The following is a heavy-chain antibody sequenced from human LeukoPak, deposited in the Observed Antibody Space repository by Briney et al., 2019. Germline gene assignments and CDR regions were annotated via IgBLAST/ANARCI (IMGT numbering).Heavy chain of an antibody. J-gene: IGHJ4*02. CDR2: MNGEGTTI. CDR3: ATARNFRFEY. CDR1: GLTFRTTW. D-gene: IGHD1-7*01. V-gene: IGHV3-74*01. Sequence: GGSLRLSCATPGLTFRTTWMHWVRQAPGKGLMWVSRMNGEGTTIDYADSVKGRFTVSRDYAKNTLFLQMNNLRTEDTALYFCATARNFRFEYWGQGSLVIVSA.